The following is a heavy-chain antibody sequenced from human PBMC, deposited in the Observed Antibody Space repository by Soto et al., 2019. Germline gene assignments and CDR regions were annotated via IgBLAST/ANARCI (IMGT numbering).Heavy chain of an antibody. CDR1: GGSISSYY. V-gene: IGHV4-59*01. J-gene: IGHJ6*02. CDR3: ARDLRGYGAAMATYYYYGMDV. Sequence: SETLSLTCTVSGGSISSYYWSWIRQPPGKGLEWIGYIYYSGSTNYNPSLKSRVTISVDTSKNQFSLKLSPVTAADTAVYYCARDLRGYGAAMATYYYYGMDVWGQGTTVTVSS. D-gene: IGHD5-18*01. CDR2: IYYSGST.